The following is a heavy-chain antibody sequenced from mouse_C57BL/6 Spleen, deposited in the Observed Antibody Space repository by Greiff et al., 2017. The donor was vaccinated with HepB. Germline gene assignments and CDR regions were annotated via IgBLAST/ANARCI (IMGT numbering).Heavy chain of an antibody. Sequence: QVQLQQPGAELVMPGASVKLSCKASGYTFTSYWMHWVKQRPGQGLEWIGEIDPSDSYTNYNQKFKGKSTLTVDKSSSTAYMQLSSLTSEDSAVYYGARRQLGQSYYFDYWGQGTTLTVSS. J-gene: IGHJ2*01. D-gene: IGHD4-1*02. CDR3: ARRQLGQSYYFDY. CDR1: GYTFTSYW. CDR2: IDPSDSYT. V-gene: IGHV1-69*01.